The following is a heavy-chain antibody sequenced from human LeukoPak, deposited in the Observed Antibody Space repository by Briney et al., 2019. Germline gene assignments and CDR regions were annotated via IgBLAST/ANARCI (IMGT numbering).Heavy chain of an antibody. J-gene: IGHJ3*02. Sequence: SETLSLTCTVSGGSISSSSYYWGWIRQPSGKGLEWIGSIYYSGSTYYNPSLKSRVTISVDTSKNQFSLKLSSVTAADTAVYYCARRDWHDAFDIWGQGTMVTVSS. V-gene: IGHV4-39*07. CDR1: GGSISSSSYY. CDR3: ARRDWHDAFDI. CDR2: IYYSGST. D-gene: IGHD3/OR15-3a*01.